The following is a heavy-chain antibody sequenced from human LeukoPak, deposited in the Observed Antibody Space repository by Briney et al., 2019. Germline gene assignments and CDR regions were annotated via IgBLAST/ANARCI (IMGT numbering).Heavy chain of an antibody. V-gene: IGHV4-59*01. CDR1: GGSISSYY. J-gene: IGHJ4*02. CDR3: ARIPYGSGSPLDY. CDR2: IYYSGST. Sequence: SETLSLTCTVSGGSISSYYWSWIRQPPGKGLEWIAYIYYSGSTNYNPSLKGRVTISVDTSKNQFSLKLSSVTAADTAVYYCARIPYGSGSPLDYWGQGTLVTVSS. D-gene: IGHD3-10*01.